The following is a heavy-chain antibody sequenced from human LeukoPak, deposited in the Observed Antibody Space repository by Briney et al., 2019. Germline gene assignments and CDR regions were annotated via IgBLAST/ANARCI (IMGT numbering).Heavy chain of an antibody. CDR1: GGTFSSYA. V-gene: IGHV1-69*04. CDR3: ASPYKPTYYYYYGMDV. Sequence: SVKVSCKASGGTFSSYAISWVRQAPGQGLEWMGRTIPILGIANYAQKFQGRVTITADKSTGTAYMELSSLRSEDTAVYYCASPYKPTYYYYYGMDVWGQGTTVTVSS. CDR2: TIPILGIA. J-gene: IGHJ6*02. D-gene: IGHD1-14*01.